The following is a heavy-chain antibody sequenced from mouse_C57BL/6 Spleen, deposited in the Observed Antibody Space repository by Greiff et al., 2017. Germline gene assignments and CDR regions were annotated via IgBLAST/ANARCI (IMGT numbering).Heavy chain of an antibody. D-gene: IGHD3-2*02. V-gene: IGHV5-17*01. CDR2: ISSGSSTI. Sequence: EVKLVESGGGLVKPGGSLKLSCAASGFTFSDYGMHWVRQAPEKGLEWVAYISSGSSTIYYADTVKGRFTISRDNAKNTLFLQMTSLRSEDTAMYYCARPRTAQAYFDYWGQGTTLTVSS. CDR3: ARPRTAQAYFDY. CDR1: GFTFSDYG. J-gene: IGHJ2*01.